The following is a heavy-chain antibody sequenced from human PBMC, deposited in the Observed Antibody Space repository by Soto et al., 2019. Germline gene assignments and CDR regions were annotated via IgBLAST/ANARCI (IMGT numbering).Heavy chain of an antibody. Sequence: QVQLVESGGGVVQTGRSLRLSCAASGFTFSSNGMHWVRQAPGKGLEWVAVIWYDGSDKYYADSVKGRFTISRDNSKNTLYLQMNSLRAEDTAVYYWARDQGDGWGQGTLVTVSS. V-gene: IGHV3-33*01. J-gene: IGHJ4*02. CDR1: GFTFSSNG. CDR2: IWYDGSDK. CDR3: ARDQGDG. D-gene: IGHD2-21*02.